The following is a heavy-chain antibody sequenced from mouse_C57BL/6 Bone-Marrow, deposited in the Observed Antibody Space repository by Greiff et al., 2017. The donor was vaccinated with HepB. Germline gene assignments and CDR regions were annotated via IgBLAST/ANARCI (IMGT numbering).Heavy chain of an antibody. Sequence: EVKLMESGGGLVKPGGSLKLSCAASGFTFSSYAMSWVRQTPEKRLEWVATISDGGSYTYYPDNVKGRFTISRDNAKNNLYLQMSHLKSEDTAMYYCAREDGYLFAYWGQGTLVTVSA. CDR3: AREDGYLFAY. CDR2: ISDGGSYT. V-gene: IGHV5-4*01. D-gene: IGHD2-3*01. CDR1: GFTFSSYA. J-gene: IGHJ3*01.